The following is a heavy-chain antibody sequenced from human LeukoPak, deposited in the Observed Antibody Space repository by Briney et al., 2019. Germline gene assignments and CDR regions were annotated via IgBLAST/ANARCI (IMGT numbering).Heavy chain of an antibody. CDR3: ARSDGTGATRWGYDY. J-gene: IGHJ4*02. CDR2: INPNSGGT. D-gene: IGHD1-1*01. Sequence: GASVKVSCKASAYTFTDYYIHWVRQAPGQGLEWMGWINPNSGGTTYPEKFQVRVTLTRDTSISTVYMELSNLRSYDTAVYYCARSDGTGATRWGYDYWGQGTLVTVSS. CDR1: AYTFTDYY. V-gene: IGHV1-2*02.